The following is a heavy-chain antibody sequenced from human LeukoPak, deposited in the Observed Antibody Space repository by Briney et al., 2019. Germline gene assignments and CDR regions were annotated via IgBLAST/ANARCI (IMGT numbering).Heavy chain of an antibody. CDR1: GFSLSSHA. D-gene: IGHD6-25*01. CDR2: ISGDGSNT. CDR3: AKCVGSAAPFAY. V-gene: IGHV3-23*01. Sequence: PGGSLRLSCAASGFSLSSHAMSGVRQAPGKGREGVSGISGDGSNTYYADSVKGRFTVSRDNSKNMLYLQMNSLRAEDMAVYYCAKCVGSAAPFAYWGQGTLVTVSS. J-gene: IGHJ4*02.